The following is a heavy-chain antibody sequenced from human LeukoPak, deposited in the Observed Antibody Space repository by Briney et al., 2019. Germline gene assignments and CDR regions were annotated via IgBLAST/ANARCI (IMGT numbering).Heavy chain of an antibody. D-gene: IGHD2-15*01. CDR2: VYYNGSA. V-gene: IGHV4-59*01. Sequence: SGTLSLTCTVSGDSINYYYWSWIRQSPGKGLEWIGYVYYNGSAKYNPSLKSRVTISVDMAKNQFSLKVSSVTAADTAIYYCARKGGQFDYWGQGTLVTVSS. CDR3: ARKGGQFDY. J-gene: IGHJ4*02. CDR1: GDSINYYY.